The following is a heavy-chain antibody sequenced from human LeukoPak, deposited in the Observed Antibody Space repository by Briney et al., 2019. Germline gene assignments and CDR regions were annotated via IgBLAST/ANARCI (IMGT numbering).Heavy chain of an antibody. CDR2: ISHEGSTD. CDR3: ARDYSWAFDY. Sequence: GGSLRLSCAASGFTFSGYNMHWVRQAPGKGLEWLAIISHEGSTDYYADSVKGRFTISRDNSKDTVDLQMNSLRADDTAVYYCARDYSWAFDYWGQGTLVTVSS. J-gene: IGHJ4*02. CDR1: GFTFSGYN. V-gene: IGHV3-30-3*01. D-gene: IGHD1-26*01.